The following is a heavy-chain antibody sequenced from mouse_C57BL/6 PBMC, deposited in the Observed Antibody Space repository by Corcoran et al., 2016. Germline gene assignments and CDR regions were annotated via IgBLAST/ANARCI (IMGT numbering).Heavy chain of an antibody. J-gene: IGHJ4*01. V-gene: IGHV1-26*01. D-gene: IGHD1-1*01. Sequence: EVQLQQSGHELVKPGASVKISCKASGYTFTDYYMNWVKQSHGKSLEWIGDINPNNGGTSYNQKFKGKATLTVDKSSSTAYMELRSLTSEDSAGYYCARGYYYGKAMDYWGQGTSVTVSS. CDR1: GYTFTDYY. CDR2: INPNNGGT. CDR3: ARGYYYGKAMDY.